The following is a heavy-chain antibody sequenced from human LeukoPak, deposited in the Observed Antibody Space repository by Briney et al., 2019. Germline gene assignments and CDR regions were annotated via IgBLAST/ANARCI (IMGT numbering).Heavy chain of an antibody. CDR2: IYYSGTT. CDR1: GDSISRSTHF. V-gene: IGHV4-39*01. D-gene: IGHD2-8*01. CDR3: AFRNGRALS. Sequence: SETLSLTCTVSGDSISRSTHFWGWIRQPPGKGLEWIGSIYYSGTTYNNPSLKSRVTISVDTSKNQFSLKLSSVTAADTAIYYCAFRNGRALSWGQGALVTVSS. J-gene: IGHJ5*02.